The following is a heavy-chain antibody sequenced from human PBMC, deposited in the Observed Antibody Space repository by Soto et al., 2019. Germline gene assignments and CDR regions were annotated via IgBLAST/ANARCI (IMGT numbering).Heavy chain of an antibody. J-gene: IGHJ4*02. D-gene: IGHD3-10*01. CDR3: ARGRYGIYGSGSYYNDRRRTYFDY. V-gene: IGHV4-39*07. CDR1: GGSISSSSYY. CDR2: IYHSGST. Sequence: PSETLSLTCTVSGGSISSSSYYWGWIRQPPGKGLEWIGSIYHSGSTNYNPSLKSRVTISVDTSKNQFSLKLSSVTAADTAVYYCARGRYGIYGSGSYYNDRRRTYFDYWGQGTLVTVSS.